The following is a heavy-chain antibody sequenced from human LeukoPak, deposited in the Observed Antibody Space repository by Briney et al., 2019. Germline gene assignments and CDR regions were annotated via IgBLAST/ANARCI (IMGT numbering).Heavy chain of an antibody. CDR3: ARITRAKVTTRVDTDP. J-gene: IGHJ5*02. D-gene: IGHD4-11*01. V-gene: IGHV4-34*01. CDR1: GGSFSGYY. Sequence: SETLSLTCAVYGGSFSGYYWSWIRQPPGKGLEWIGEINHSGSTNYNPSLKSRVTISVDTSKNQFSLKLSSVTAADTAVYYCARITRAKVTTRVDTDPRGQGTLVTVS. CDR2: INHSGST.